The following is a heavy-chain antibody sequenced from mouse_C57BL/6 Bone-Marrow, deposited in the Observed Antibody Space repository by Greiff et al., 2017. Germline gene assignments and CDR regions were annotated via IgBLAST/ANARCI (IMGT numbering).Heavy chain of an antibody. CDR2: IWGDGST. CDR3: AKPLMVSNYYAMCY. D-gene: IGHD2-2*01. V-gene: IGHV2-3*01. CDR1: GFSLTSYG. J-gene: IGHJ4*01. Sequence: VQLQESGPGLVAPSQSLSITCTVSGFSLTSYGVSWVRQPPGQGLEWLGVIWGDGSTNYHSALISRLGISKENSKSQVFLKLNSLQTDDTATYYCAKPLMVSNYYAMCYWGQGTSVTGSS.